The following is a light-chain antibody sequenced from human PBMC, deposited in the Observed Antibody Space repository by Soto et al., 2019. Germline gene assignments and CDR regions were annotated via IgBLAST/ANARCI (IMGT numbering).Light chain of an antibody. Sequence: QSALTQPASVSGSPGQSITVSCTGTSSDVGGYNYVSWYQQHPGKAPKLMIYEVSNRPSGVSNRFSGSKSGNTASLTISGLQVEDEADYFCSSYTSSHTYVFGSGTKLTVL. V-gene: IGLV2-14*01. CDR2: EVS. CDR1: SSDVGGYNY. CDR3: SSYTSSHTYV. J-gene: IGLJ1*01.